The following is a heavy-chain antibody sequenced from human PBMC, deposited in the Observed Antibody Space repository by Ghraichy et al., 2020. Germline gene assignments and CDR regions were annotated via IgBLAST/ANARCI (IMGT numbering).Heavy chain of an antibody. V-gene: IGHV1-69*13. CDR3: ARDKPFGEGYYYYMDV. J-gene: IGHJ6*03. CDR2: IIPIFGTA. Sequence: SVKVSCKASGGTFSSYAISWVRQAPGQGLEWMGGIIPIFGTANYAQKFQGRVTITADESTSTAYMELSSLRSEDTAVYYCARDKPFGEGYYYYMDVWGKGTTVTVSS. CDR1: GGTFSSYA. D-gene: IGHD2-21*01.